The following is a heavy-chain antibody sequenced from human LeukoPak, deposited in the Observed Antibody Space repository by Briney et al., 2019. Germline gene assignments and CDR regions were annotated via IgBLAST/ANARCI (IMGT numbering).Heavy chain of an antibody. CDR2: ISAYNGNT. CDR1: GYTFTSYG. J-gene: IGHJ3*02. D-gene: IGHD3-22*01. V-gene: IGHV1-18*01. CDR3: ARVGRSPAMIVGSLDAFDI. Sequence: ASVKVSCKASGYTFTSYGISWVRQAPGQGLEWMGRISAYNGNTNYAQKLQGRVTMTTDTSTSTAYMELRSLRSDDTAVYYCARVGRSPAMIVGSLDAFDIWGQGTMVTVSS.